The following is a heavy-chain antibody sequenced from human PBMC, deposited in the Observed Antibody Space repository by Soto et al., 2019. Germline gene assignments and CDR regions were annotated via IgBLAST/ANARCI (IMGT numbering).Heavy chain of an antibody. CDR3: ARGLIPYGMDV. V-gene: IGHV3-64*02. CDR1: GFTFSRYP. Sequence: GGSLRLSCAASGFTFSRYPMHWVRQSPGKGLEYVSAISSNGNSTFYADSVRGRFTLSRDNFKNTLYLQMGSLRVEDMAVYYCARGLIPYGMDVWGQGTTVTVSS. CDR2: ISSNGNST. J-gene: IGHJ6*02.